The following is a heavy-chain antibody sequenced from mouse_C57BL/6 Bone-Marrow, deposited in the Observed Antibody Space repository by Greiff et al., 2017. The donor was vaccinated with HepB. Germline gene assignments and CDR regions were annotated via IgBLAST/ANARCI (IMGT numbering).Heavy chain of an antibody. J-gene: IGHJ2*01. V-gene: IGHV1-26*01. CDR1: GYTFTDYY. CDR2: INPNNGGT. D-gene: IGHD2-4*01. CDR3: ARDDYDVGGYFDY. Sequence: VQLQQSGPELVKPGASVKISCKASGYTFTDYYMNWVKQSHGKSLEWIGDINPNNGGTSYNQKFKGKATLTVDKSSSTAYMELRSLTSEDSAVYYCARDDYDVGGYFDYWGQGTTLTVSS.